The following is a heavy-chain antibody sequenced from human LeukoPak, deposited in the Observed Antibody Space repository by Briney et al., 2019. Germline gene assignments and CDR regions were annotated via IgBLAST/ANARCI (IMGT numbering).Heavy chain of an antibody. J-gene: IGHJ3*02. CDR3: ANRLNNAFEM. CDR2: ISSDVSHK. Sequence: GGSLRLSCAASGFTFSSYAMSWVRQAPGKGLEWVAVISSDVSHKYYADYVEGRFTISRDNSRNTMYLQMNSLRPEDTAIYYCANRLNNAFEMWGQGTMVTVFS. CDR1: GFTFSSYA. V-gene: IGHV3-30*18. D-gene: IGHD2-21*02.